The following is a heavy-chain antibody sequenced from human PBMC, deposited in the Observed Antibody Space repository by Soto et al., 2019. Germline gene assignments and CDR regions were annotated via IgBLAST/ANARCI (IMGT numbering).Heavy chain of an antibody. CDR1: GFTFSNCG. CDR2: ISGSGISL. D-gene: IGHD6-19*01. V-gene: IGHV3-23*01. Sequence: EVPLLQSGGDLVQPGGSLRLACAASGFTFSNCGMSWFRQSPGKGLEWVSSISGSGISLYYADSVKGRITVSRDNLKNTLYLTMDSLRAEDTGVYYCAKDGNFVAGYLDSWGQGVLVTVSS. J-gene: IGHJ4*02. CDR3: AKDGNFVAGYLDS.